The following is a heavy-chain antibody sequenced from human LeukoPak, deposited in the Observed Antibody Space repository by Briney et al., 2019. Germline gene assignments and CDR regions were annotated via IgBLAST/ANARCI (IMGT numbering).Heavy chain of an antibody. CDR2: ISGSGGST. Sequence: RSGGSLRLSCAASGFTFSSYGMSWVRQAPGKGLEWVSAISGSGGSTYHADSVKGRFTISRDNSKNTLYLQMNSLRAEDTAVYYCARDELGNYDYWGQGTLVTVSS. V-gene: IGHV3-23*01. J-gene: IGHJ4*02. CDR1: GFTFSSYG. D-gene: IGHD6-13*01. CDR3: ARDELGNYDY.